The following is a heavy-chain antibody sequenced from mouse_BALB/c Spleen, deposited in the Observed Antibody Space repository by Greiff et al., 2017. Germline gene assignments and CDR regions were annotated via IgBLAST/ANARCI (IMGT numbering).Heavy chain of an antibody. Sequence: EVKLMESGGGLVQPGGSLKLSCAASGFTFSSYGMSWVRQTPDKRLELVATINSNGGSTYYPDSVKGRFTISRDNAKNTLYLQMSSLKSEDTAMYYCAREDYGSSLFDYWGQGTTLTVSS. J-gene: IGHJ2*01. CDR1: GFTFSSYG. CDR3: AREDYGSSLFDY. D-gene: IGHD1-1*01. V-gene: IGHV5-6-3*01. CDR2: INSNGGST.